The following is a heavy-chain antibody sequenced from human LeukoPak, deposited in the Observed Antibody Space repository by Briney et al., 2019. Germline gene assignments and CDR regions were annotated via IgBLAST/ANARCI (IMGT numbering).Heavy chain of an antibody. Sequence: GGSLRLSCAASGFTFSSYSMNWVRQAPGKGLEWISYITSRSSPIYYADSVKGRFTISRDNAKNSLYLQMNSLRDEDTAVYYCVRDDRSLFYYYYGMDVWGQGTTVTVSS. V-gene: IGHV3-48*02. CDR1: GFTFSSYS. J-gene: IGHJ6*02. CDR2: ITSRSSPI. CDR3: VRDDRSLFYYYYGMDV.